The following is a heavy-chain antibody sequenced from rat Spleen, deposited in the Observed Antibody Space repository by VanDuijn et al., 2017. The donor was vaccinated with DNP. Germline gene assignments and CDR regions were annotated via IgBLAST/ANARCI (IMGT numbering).Heavy chain of an antibody. D-gene: IGHD1-7*01. CDR2: IWNNGGT. V-gene: IGHV2-41*01. CDR3: TRDMTY. Sequence: QVQLKESGPGLVQPSQTLSLTCTVAGFSLTSNNVHWVRQPPGKGLEWMGVIWNNGGTRYNSVLKSRLRISKDTSKSQVFLKMNSLQTEDTAIYFCTRDMTYWGQGVTVTVSS. J-gene: IGHJ2*01. CDR1: GFSLTSNN.